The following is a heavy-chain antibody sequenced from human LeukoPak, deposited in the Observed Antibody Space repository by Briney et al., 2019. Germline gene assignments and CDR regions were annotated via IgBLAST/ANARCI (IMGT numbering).Heavy chain of an antibody. CDR3: AREGGEDYYDSSGYRGWYFDL. J-gene: IGHJ2*01. D-gene: IGHD3-22*01. Sequence: ASVKVSCKASGYTFTSYYMHWVRQAPGQGLEWMGIINPSGGSTSYAQKFQGRVTMTRDTSTSTVYMELSSLRSEDTAVYYCAREGGEDYYDSSGYRGWYFDLWGRGTPVTVSS. V-gene: IGHV1-46*01. CDR2: INPSGGST. CDR1: GYTFTSYY.